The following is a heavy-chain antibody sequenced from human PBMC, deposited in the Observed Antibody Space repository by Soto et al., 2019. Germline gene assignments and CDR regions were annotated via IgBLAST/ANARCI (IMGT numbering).Heavy chain of an antibody. V-gene: IGHV1-69*04. CDR3: ATSYGSGYRAFDF. Sequence: QVQLVQSGAEVKRPGSSVKVSCKASGDTFNFYSINWVRQAPGLGLEWMGRVNPILSMSNYAQRFQGRVTMTAEKSTSTAYMELSGLRSEDTAIYYCATSYGSGYRAFDFWGQGALSPSP. CDR2: VNPILSMS. D-gene: IGHD3-10*01. CDR1: GDTFNFYS. J-gene: IGHJ4*02.